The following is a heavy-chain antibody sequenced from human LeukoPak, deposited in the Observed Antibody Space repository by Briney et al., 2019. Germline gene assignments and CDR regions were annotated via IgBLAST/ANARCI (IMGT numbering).Heavy chain of an antibody. CDR2: INPSSGGT. CDR3: AREKGGRGYQTTVHFDY. CDR1: GYTLTAYY. D-gene: IGHD4-17*01. Sequence: ASVKVSCKASGYTLTAYYIHWVRQAHGQGLEWMGWINPSSGGTNYAQKFQGRVTMTRGTSINTAYIELTSLTSDDTAVYYCAREKGGRGYQTTVHFDYWGQGTPVTVSS. J-gene: IGHJ4*02. V-gene: IGHV1-2*02.